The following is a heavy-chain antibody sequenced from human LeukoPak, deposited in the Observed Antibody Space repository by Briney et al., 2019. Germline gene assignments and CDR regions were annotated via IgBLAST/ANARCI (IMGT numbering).Heavy chain of an antibody. Sequence: GGSLRLSCAASGFTFSSYAMSWVRQAPGKGLEWVSAISGSGGSTYYADSVKGRFTISRDNAKNSLYLQMNSLRAEDTAVYYCAVVVPAAFDYWGQGTLVTVSS. CDR1: GFTFSSYA. CDR2: ISGSGGST. D-gene: IGHD2-2*01. CDR3: AVVVPAAFDY. V-gene: IGHV3-23*01. J-gene: IGHJ4*02.